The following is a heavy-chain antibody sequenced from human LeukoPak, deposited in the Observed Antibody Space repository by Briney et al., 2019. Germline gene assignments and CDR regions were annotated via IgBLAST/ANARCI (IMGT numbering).Heavy chain of an antibody. CDR2: IIPIFGTA. D-gene: IGHD6-6*01. J-gene: IGHJ5*02. CDR1: GGTFSSYA. V-gene: IGHV1-69*05. CDR3: ARSTSAPSWGNTGSSPTIHNWFDP. Sequence: ASVKVSCKASGGTFSSYAISWVRQAPGQGLEWMGGIIPIFGTANYAQKFQGRVTITTDESTSTAYMELSSLRSEDTAVYYCARSTSAPSWGNTGSSPTIHNWFDPWGQGTLVTVSS.